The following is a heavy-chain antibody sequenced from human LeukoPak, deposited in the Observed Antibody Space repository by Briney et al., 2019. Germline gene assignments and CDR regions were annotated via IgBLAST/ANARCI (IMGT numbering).Heavy chain of an antibody. CDR1: GFTFSNYW. CDR3: ARGGVRGVIAEY. CDR2: INSDGSGT. Sequence: GGSLRLSCAASGFTFSNYWMHWVRQAPGKGLAWVSRINSDGSGTSYADSVKGRFTMSRDNARNTLYLQMNSLRAEDTAVYYCARGGVRGVIAEYWGQGTLVTVSS. D-gene: IGHD3-10*01. V-gene: IGHV3-74*01. J-gene: IGHJ4*02.